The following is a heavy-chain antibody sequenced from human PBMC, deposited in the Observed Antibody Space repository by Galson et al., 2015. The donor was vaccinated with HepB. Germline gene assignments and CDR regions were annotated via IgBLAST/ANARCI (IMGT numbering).Heavy chain of an antibody. V-gene: IGHV3-64D*06. CDR3: VKDRATLVRGIGIDWFDP. CDR1: GFTFSRNA. CDR2: ISSNGGST. Sequence: LRLSCAASGFTFSRNAMHWVRQAPAKGLAYVSGISSNGGSTYYADPVMGRFTISRDTSKNTLYLQMSSLRTEDTAVYYCVKDRATLVRGIGIDWFDPWGQGTLVTVSS. D-gene: IGHD3-10*01. J-gene: IGHJ5*02.